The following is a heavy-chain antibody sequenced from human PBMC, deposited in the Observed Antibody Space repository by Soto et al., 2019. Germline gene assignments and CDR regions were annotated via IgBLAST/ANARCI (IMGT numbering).Heavy chain of an antibody. CDR3: ARGSLYCSGGSCFDY. Sequence: SATLSLTCTVSGGSISSGGYYWSWIRQHPGKGLEWIGYIYYSGSTYYNPSLKSRVTISVDTSKNQFSLKLSSVTAADTAVYYCARGSLYCSGGSCFDYWGQGTLVTVSS. CDR1: GGSISSGGYY. CDR2: IYYSGST. V-gene: IGHV4-31*03. J-gene: IGHJ4*02. D-gene: IGHD2-15*01.